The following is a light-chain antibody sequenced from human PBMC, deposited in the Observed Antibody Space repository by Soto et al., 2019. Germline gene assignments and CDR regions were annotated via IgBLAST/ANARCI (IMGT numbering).Light chain of an antibody. V-gene: IGKV3-20*01. CDR2: DAS. J-gene: IGKJ4*01. CDR1: QTVRNNY. CDR3: QHLSSYPIP. Sequence: VLTISVGALSLKQKERATLSFRASQTVRNNYLAWYQLKPGQAPRLLIYDASSRATGIPDRFSGGGSGTDFTLTICSLEPEDFTGDYCQHLSSYPIPFCGGTRV.